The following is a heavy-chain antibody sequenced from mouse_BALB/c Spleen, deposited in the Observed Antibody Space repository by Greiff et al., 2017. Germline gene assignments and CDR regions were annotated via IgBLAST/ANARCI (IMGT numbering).Heavy chain of an antibody. D-gene: IGHD2-10*02. J-gene: IGHJ2*01. V-gene: IGHV1-12*01. CDR3: ASGYGNSWARF. CDR2: IYPGNGDT. CDR1: GYTFTSYN. Sequence: QVQLQQPGAELVKPGASVKMSCKASGYTFTSYNMHWVKQTPGQGLEWIGAIYPGNGDTSYNQKFKGKATLTADKSSSTAYMQLSSLTSEDSAVYYCASGYGNSWARFWGQGTTLTVSS.